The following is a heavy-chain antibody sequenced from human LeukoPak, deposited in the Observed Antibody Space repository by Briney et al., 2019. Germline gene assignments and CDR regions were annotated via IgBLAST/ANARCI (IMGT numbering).Heavy chain of an antibody. CDR3: ARGPDCSGGSCYFDI. CDR2: IYPGDSDT. V-gene: IGHV5-51*01. CDR1: GYSLATYW. Sequence: GESLKISCKGSGYSLATYWIGWVRQMPGKGLEWMGIIYPGDSDTRYSPSFQGRVTISADKSISTAYLQWSSLKASDTAMYYCARGPDCSGGSCYFDIWGQGTMVTVSS. J-gene: IGHJ3*02. D-gene: IGHD2-15*01.